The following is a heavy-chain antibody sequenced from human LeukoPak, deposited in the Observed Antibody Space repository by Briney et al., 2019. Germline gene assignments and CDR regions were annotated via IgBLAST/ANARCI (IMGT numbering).Heavy chain of an antibody. D-gene: IGHD6-19*01. Sequence: SVKVSCKTSGYRFTGYYMHWVRQAPGQGLEWMGGIIPIFGTANYAQKFQGRVTITADKSTSTAYMELSSLRSEDTAVYYCARQGSSSGSDYWGQGTLVTVSS. CDR1: GYRFTGYY. J-gene: IGHJ4*02. CDR3: ARQGSSSGSDY. CDR2: IIPIFGTA. V-gene: IGHV1-69*06.